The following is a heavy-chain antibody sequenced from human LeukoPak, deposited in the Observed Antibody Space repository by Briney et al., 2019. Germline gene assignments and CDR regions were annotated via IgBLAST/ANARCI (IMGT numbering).Heavy chain of an antibody. J-gene: IGHJ5*02. D-gene: IGHD3-10*01. CDR1: GFIVSQNY. Sequence: GGSLRLSCAASGFIVSQNYMSWVRQAPGKGLEWVSVIFRGDDTNYVDSVKGRFTIFRDNSKDTLYLQMNSLTAEDTAVYYCARHVWFGEHNGHENWFDPWGQGTLVIVSS. CDR2: IFRGDDT. V-gene: IGHV3-66*04. CDR3: ARHVWFGEHNGHENWFDP.